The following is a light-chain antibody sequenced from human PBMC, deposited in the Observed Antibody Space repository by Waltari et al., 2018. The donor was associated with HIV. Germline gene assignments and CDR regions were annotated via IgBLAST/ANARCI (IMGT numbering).Light chain of an antibody. CDR3: CSYAGSRTWV. J-gene: IGLJ3*02. Sequence: QSALTQPASVSGSPGQSITVSCTGTSSAVGGSTFVSWYQPHPGHAPNLIIFDVFKRPAGVSARFSGSRSGNTASLTVSGLQAEDEADYYCCSYAGSRTWVFGGGTALTVL. CDR2: DVF. V-gene: IGLV2-23*02. CDR1: SSAVGGSTF.